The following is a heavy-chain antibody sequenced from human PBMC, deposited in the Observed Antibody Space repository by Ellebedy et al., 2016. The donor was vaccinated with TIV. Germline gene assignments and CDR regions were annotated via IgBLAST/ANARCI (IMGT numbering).Heavy chain of an antibody. D-gene: IGHD2-8*02. CDR1: GFTFTNYW. J-gene: IGHJ4*02. V-gene: IGHV3-7*01. CDR2: IKRDGSEK. Sequence: PGGSLRLSCAASGFTFTNYWMNWVRQTPGKGLEWVANIKRDGSEKYYVDSVKGRFTISRDDAKNSVYLQMTSLRVEDTAVYYCAKATQNWWIWDNWGQGALVTVSS. CDR3: AKATQNWWIWDN.